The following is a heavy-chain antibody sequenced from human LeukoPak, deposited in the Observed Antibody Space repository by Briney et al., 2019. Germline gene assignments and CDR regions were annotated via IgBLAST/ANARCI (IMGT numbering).Heavy chain of an antibody. CDR2: ISWNSGSI. CDR1: GFTVSSNY. D-gene: IGHD5-12*01. J-gene: IGHJ4*02. CDR3: AKDIGGPTITGPSDY. Sequence: SLRLSCAASGFTVSSNYMSWVRQAPGKGLEWVSGISWNSGSIGYADSVKGRFTISRDNAKNSLYLQMNSLRAEDTALYYCAKDIGGPTITGPSDYWGQGTLVTVSS. V-gene: IGHV3-9*01.